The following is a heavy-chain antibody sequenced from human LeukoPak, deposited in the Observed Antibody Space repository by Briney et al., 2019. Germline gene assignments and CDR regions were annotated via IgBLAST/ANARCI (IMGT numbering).Heavy chain of an antibody. CDR1: GYTFTSYA. V-gene: IGHV1-18*01. J-gene: IGHJ3*02. D-gene: IGHD2-15*01. CDR2: ISALNGKT. Sequence: ASVKVSCKTSGYTFTSYAIIWVRQAPGQGLEWMAYISALNGKTRFAQSIQGRVTLTTDTSTSTAYMELRNLRYDDTAVYFCARELWCSGGNCYLNAFDIWGQGTMVTVFS. CDR3: ARELWCSGGNCYLNAFDI.